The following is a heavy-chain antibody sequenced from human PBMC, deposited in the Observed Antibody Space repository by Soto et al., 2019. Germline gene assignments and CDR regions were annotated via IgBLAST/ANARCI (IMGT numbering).Heavy chain of an antibody. CDR1: GFTFSSYA. V-gene: IGHV3-30-3*01. CDR2: ISYDGSNK. D-gene: IGHD4-4*01. Sequence: GGSLRLSCAASGFTFSSYAMHWVRQAPGKGLEWVAVISYDGSNKYYADSVKGRFTVSRDNSKNTLYLQMNSLRAEDTAVYYCARGFDDYSNYIDRNWFDPWGQGTLVTVSS. J-gene: IGHJ5*02. CDR3: ARGFDDYSNYIDRNWFDP.